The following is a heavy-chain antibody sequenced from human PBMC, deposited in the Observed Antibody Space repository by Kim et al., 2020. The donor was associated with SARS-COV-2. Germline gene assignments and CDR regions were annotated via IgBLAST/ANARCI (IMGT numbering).Heavy chain of an antibody. CDR3: AKNVPLSREDHFDY. J-gene: IGHJ4*02. V-gene: IGHV3-30*02. D-gene: IGHD1-26*01. Sequence: ADSVKGRFTISRDNSKNTLYLQMNSLRAEDTAVYYCAKNVPLSREDHFDYWGQGTLVTVSS.